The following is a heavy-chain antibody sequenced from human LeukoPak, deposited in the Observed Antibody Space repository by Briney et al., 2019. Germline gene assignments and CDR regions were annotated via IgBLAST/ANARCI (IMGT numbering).Heavy chain of an antibody. CDR1: GFTFSNYG. CDR2: IRYDGSNK. Sequence: GGSLRLSCAASGFTFSNYGMHWVRQAPGKGLEWVAFIRYDGSNKYYADSVKGRFTISRDNSKNTLYLQMNSLRAEDTAVYYCAKDSKFSLDHYFDYWGQGTLVTVSS. J-gene: IGHJ4*02. D-gene: IGHD3-3*01. V-gene: IGHV3-30*02. CDR3: AKDSKFSLDHYFDY.